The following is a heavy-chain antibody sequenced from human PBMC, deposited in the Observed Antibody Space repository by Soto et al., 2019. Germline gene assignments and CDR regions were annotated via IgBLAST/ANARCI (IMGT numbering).Heavy chain of an antibody. J-gene: IGHJ4*02. V-gene: IGHV3-23*01. CDR2: ISNSGGST. Sequence: EVQLLESGGGLEQPGGSLRLSCAASGFTFSSYAMSWVRQAPGKGLEWVSAISNSGGSTFHADSVKGRFTISRDNSLNTRYLQMNSLRAEDTAVYYCARRLNTYFFDYWGQGTLVTVSS. CDR1: GFTFSSYA. CDR3: ARRLNTYFFDY. D-gene: IGHD2-21*02.